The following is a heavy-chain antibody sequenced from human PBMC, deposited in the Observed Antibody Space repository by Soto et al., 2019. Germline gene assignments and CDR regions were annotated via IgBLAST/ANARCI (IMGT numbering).Heavy chain of an antibody. V-gene: IGHV3-64D*08. CDR2: ISSNGGST. D-gene: IGHD3-9*01. J-gene: IGHJ4*02. CDR1: GFTFSSYA. Sequence: PGGSLRLSCSASGFTFSSYAMHWVRQAPGKGLEYVSAISSNGGSTYYADSVKGRFTISRDNSKNTLYLQMSSLRAEDTAVYYCVKDSYDILTGYYREEFDYWGQGTLVTVSS. CDR3: VKDSYDILTGYYREEFDY.